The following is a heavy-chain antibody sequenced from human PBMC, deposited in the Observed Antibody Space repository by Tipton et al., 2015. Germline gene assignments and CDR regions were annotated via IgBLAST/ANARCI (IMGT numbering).Heavy chain of an antibody. CDR2: ISFSDTT. J-gene: IGHJ4*02. Sequence: TLSLTCTVSGGSVSSGSYYWSWIRQPPGKGLEWIGYISFSDTTHYNPSLKSRVTISVDTSKNEVSLRLNSVTAADTAVYFCARDHSSWWDWGQGTLVTVSS. V-gene: IGHV4-61*01. D-gene: IGHD2-15*01. CDR3: ARDHSSWWD. CDR1: GGSVSSGSYY.